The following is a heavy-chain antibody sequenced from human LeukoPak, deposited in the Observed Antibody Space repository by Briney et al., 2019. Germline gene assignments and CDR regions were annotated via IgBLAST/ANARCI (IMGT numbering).Heavy chain of an antibody. J-gene: IGHJ6*03. CDR2: IYYSGST. V-gene: IGHV4-61*01. Sequence: SETLSLTCTVSSGSISTSNYYWSWIRQPPGKGLEWIGYIYYSGSTNYNPSLKSRVTISVDTSKNQFSLKLSSVTAADTAVYYCARGLGYYYMDVWGKGTTVTVSS. CDR3: ARGLGYYYMDV. CDR1: SGSISTSNYY. D-gene: IGHD3-16*01.